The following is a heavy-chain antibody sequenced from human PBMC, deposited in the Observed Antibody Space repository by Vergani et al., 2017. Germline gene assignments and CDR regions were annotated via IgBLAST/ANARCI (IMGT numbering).Heavy chain of an antibody. CDR2: IRSKANSYAT. V-gene: IGHV3-73*01. CDR3: TRLSETPMVINGFDV. CDR1: GFTFSGSA. Sequence: EVQLVESGGGLVQPGGSLKLSCAASGFTFSGSAMHWVRQASGKGLEWVGRIRSKANSYATAYAASVKGRFTISRDDSKNTAYLQMDSLKIEDTAVYYCTRLSETPMVINGFDVWGQGTMVTVSS. J-gene: IGHJ3*01. D-gene: IGHD5-18*01.